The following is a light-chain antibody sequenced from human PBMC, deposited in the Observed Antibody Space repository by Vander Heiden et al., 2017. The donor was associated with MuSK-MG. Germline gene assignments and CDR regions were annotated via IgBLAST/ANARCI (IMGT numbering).Light chain of an antibody. Sequence: DIQMTQSPSSLSASVGDRVTITCRASQSISSYLNWYQQKPGKAPKLLIYAASSLQSGVPSRFSGSGSGTDFTLTISSLQPEDFATYYCQQSYGTLLITFGQGTRLEIK. V-gene: IGKV1-39*01. CDR3: QQSYGTLLIT. J-gene: IGKJ5*01. CDR2: AAS. CDR1: QSISSY.